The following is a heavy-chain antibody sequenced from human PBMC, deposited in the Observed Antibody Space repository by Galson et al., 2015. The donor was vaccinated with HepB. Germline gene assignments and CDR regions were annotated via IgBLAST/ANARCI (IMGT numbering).Heavy chain of an antibody. CDR2: IIPIFGTA. CDR1: GGTFSSYA. J-gene: IGHJ4*02. V-gene: IGHV1-69*13. Sequence: SVKVSCKASGGTFSSYAIIWVRQAPGQGLEWMGGIIPIFGTANYAQKFQGRVTITADDSTSTAYMELSSLGSEDTAVYYCARDLRTQQLVDYWGQGTLVTVSS. CDR3: ARDLRTQQLVDY. D-gene: IGHD6-13*01.